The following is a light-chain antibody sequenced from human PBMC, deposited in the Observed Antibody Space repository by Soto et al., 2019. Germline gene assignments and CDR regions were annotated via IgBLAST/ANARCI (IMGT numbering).Light chain of an antibody. CDR1: SSDVGYYNY. Sequence: QSALTQPASVSGSPVQSITISCTGTSSDVGYYNYFSWYQQHPGKAPKLMIYEVSNRPSGVSNRFSGSKSGNTASLTISGLQAEDEADYYCSSYTSSITLLYVFGTGTKLTVL. J-gene: IGLJ1*01. CDR3: SSYTSSITLLYV. CDR2: EVS. V-gene: IGLV2-14*01.